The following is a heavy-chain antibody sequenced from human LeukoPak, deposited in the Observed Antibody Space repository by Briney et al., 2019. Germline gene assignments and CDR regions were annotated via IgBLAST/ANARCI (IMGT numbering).Heavy chain of an antibody. J-gene: IGHJ4*02. CDR1: GFTFTDYS. D-gene: IGHD5-18*01. Sequence: GGSLRLSCAASGFTFTDYSMNWVHQAPGKGLEWVSYISTSSITTYYADSVKGRFTISRDNANNSLSLQMSSLRAADTAVYYCARRSYGTVFDFWGQGTLVTVSS. CDR2: ISTSSITT. CDR3: ARRSYGTVFDF. V-gene: IGHV3-48*01.